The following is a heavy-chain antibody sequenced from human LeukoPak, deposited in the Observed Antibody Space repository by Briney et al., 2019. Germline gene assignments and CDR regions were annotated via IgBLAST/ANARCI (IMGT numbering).Heavy chain of an antibody. D-gene: IGHD2-15*01. V-gene: IGHV1-8*01. CDR1: GYTFTSYD. Sequence: GASVKVSCKASGYTFTSYDINWVRQATGQGLEWMGWMNPNSGNTGYAQKFQGRVTMTRNTSISTAYMELSSLGSEDTAVYYCARSLGYCSGGSCYYDWFDPWGQGTLVTVSS. CDR2: MNPNSGNT. J-gene: IGHJ5*02. CDR3: ARSLGYCSGGSCYYDWFDP.